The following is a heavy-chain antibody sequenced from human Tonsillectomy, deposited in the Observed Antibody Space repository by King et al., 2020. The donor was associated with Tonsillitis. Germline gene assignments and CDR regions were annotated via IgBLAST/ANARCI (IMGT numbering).Heavy chain of an antibody. CDR3: ARRSGGGYLGRGTNYYGMDV. CDR1: GYSFTNYW. V-gene: IGHV5-51*01. J-gene: IGHJ6*02. D-gene: IGHD1-26*01. CDR2: IYPGDSDT. Sequence: AQLVQSGAEVKKPGESLKISCKGSGYSFTNYWIAWVRQMPGKGLEWMGIIYPGDSDTRYSPSFQGQVTISADKSISTAYLQWSSLKASDTAMYYCARRSGGGYLGRGTNYYGMDVWGQGTTVTVSS.